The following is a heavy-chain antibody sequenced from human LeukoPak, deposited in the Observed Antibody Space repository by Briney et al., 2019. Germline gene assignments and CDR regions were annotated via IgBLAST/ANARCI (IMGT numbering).Heavy chain of an antibody. V-gene: IGHV3-21*01. J-gene: IGHJ4*02. Sequence: GGSLRLSCAASGFTFSSYAMSWVRQAPGKGLEWVSSISSSSSYIYYADSVKGRFTISRDNAKNSLYLQMNSLRAEDTAVYYCARQDRAMVIDYWGQGTLVTVSS. CDR1: GFTFSSYA. CDR3: ARQDRAMVIDY. CDR2: ISSSSSYI. D-gene: IGHD5-18*01.